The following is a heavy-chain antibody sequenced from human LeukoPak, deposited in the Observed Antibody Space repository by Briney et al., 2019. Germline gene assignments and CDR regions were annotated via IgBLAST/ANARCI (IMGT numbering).Heavy chain of an antibody. V-gene: IGHV1-18*01. CDR1: GYTFTSYG. CDR2: ISAYNGNT. CDR3: AREGRGSSWYGGYYYMDV. D-gene: IGHD6-13*01. J-gene: IGHJ6*03. Sequence: ASVKVSCKASGYTFTSYGISWVRQAPGQGLEWMGWISAYNGNTNYAQKLRGRVTMTTDTSTSTAYMELRSLRSDDTAVYYCAREGRGSSWYGGYYYMDVWGKGTAVTVSS.